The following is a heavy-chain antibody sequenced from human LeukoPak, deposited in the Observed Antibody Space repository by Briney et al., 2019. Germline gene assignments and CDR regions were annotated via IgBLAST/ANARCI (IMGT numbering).Heavy chain of an antibody. CDR3: VVGATLYDAFDI. V-gene: IGHV1-2*02. Sequence: GASVKVSCKASGGTFSSYAISWVRQAPGQGLEWMGGIIPNSGGTNYAQKFQGRVTMTRDTSISTAYMELSRLRSDDTAVYYCVVGATLYDAFDIWGQGTMVTVSS. J-gene: IGHJ3*02. CDR2: IIPNSGGT. CDR1: GGTFSSYA. D-gene: IGHD1-26*01.